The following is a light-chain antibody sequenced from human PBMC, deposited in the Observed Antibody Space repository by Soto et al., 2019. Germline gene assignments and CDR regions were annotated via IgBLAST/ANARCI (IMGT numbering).Light chain of an antibody. CDR3: QQRNSWPPTFH. J-gene: IGKJ5*01. CDR1: QSVGSF. V-gene: IGKV3-11*01. CDR2: DTS. Sequence: EIVMTXSPPTLAVSAGQRATLSCRDIQSVGSFLAWYQQKPGQAPRLLIHDTSIRATGIPARFSGSGSGTDFTLTLSSLETEDFALYYCQQRNSWPPTFHFGNGPRREIK.